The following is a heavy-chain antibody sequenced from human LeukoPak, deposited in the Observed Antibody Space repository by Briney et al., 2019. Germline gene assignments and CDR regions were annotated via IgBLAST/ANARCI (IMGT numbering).Heavy chain of an antibody. J-gene: IGHJ4*02. D-gene: IGHD1-14*01. Sequence: GGSLRLSCIASGFALSHHGMHWVRQPPGKGLEWVAFVRYDGSDKYYADSVKGRFTVSRDNSNNALDLQMNTLTVEDTAVYYSARALSSTGGSYYFDSWGQGTLVTVST. V-gene: IGHV3-30*02. CDR2: VRYDGSDK. CDR3: ARALSSTGGSYYFDS. CDR1: GFALSHHG.